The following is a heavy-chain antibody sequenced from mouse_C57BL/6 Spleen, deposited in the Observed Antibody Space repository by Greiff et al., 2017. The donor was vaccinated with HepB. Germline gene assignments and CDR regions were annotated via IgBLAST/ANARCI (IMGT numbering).Heavy chain of an antibody. D-gene: IGHD4-1*01. J-gene: IGHJ1*03. CDR2: IDPSDSYT. V-gene: IGHV1-69*01. CDR3: ARANWDYWYFDV. CDR1: GYTFTSYW. Sequence: QVQLQQPGAELVMPGASVKLSCKASGYTFTSYWMHWVKQRPGQGLEWIGEIDPSDSYTNYNQKFKGKSTLTVDKSSSTAYMQLSSLTSEDSAVYYCARANWDYWYFDVWGTGTTVTVSP.